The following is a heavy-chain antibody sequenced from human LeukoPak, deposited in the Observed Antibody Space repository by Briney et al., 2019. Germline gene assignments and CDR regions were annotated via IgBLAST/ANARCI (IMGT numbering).Heavy chain of an antibody. J-gene: IGHJ5*02. CDR1: GFTFSSYA. Sequence: GGSLRLSCAASGFTFSSYAMSWVRQAPGKGVEWVSGISGSGVSTYYADSVKGRFTISRDNSKNTAYLQMNSLRAEDTAVYYCAKMGSTYFYGSGSYLDPWGQGTLVTVSS. CDR2: ISGSGVST. V-gene: IGHV3-23*01. D-gene: IGHD3-10*01. CDR3: AKMGSTYFYGSGSYLDP.